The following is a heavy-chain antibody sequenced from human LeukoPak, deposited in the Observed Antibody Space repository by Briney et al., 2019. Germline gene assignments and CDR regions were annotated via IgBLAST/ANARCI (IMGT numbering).Heavy chain of an antibody. CDR1: GLSLSTSGVG. D-gene: IGHD6-19*01. Sequence: ESGPTLVKHTQTLTLTCTFSGLSLSTSGVGVGWIRQPPGKALEWLALIYRDDDKRYSPSLKSRLTITKDTSKNQVVLTMTNMDPVDTATYYCAHGSIAVAAEGEAFDIWGQGTMVTVSS. CDR3: AHGSIAVAAEGEAFDI. CDR2: IYRDDDK. V-gene: IGHV2-5*02. J-gene: IGHJ3*02.